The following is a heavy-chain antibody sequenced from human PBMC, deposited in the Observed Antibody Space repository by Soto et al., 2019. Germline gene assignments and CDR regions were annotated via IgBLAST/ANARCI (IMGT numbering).Heavy chain of an antibody. J-gene: IGHJ4*02. Sequence: QLQLQVWGPGLVKPSETLSLTCTVSGGSISSSSYYWGWIRQPPGKGLEWIGSIYYSGSTYYNPSLKSRVTISVDTSKNQFSLKLSSVTAADTAVYYCARSMTTVVTLDYWGQGTLVTVSS. D-gene: IGHD4-17*01. V-gene: IGHV4-39*01. CDR3: ARSMTTVVTLDY. CDR1: GGSISSSSYY. CDR2: IYYSGST.